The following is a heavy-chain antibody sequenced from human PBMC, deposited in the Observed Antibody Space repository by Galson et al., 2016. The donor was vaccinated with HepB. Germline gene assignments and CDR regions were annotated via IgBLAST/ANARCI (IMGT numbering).Heavy chain of an antibody. J-gene: IGHJ4*02. CDR1: GYTFTTSG. CDR3: ARDVQYRFDS. CDR2: ISTYSGNT. V-gene: IGHV1-18*01. Sequence: SVKVSCKASGYTFTTSGISWVRQAPGQGLEWMGWISTYSGNTKYAQKFQGGLTLTTDSSTTTAYMELRSLRFDDTALYYCARDVQYRFDSWRQGTLVTVSS. D-gene: IGHD2/OR15-2a*01.